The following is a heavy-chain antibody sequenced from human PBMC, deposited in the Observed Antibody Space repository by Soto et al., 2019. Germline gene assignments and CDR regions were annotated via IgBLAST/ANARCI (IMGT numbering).Heavy chain of an antibody. CDR1: GFTFSSYG. J-gene: IGHJ5*02. CDR2: IWYDGSNK. D-gene: IGHD6-6*01. CDR3: ARDLIAARPDNWFDP. Sequence: QVQLVESGGGVVQPGRSLRLSCAASGFTFSSYGMHWVRQAPGKGLEWVAVIWYDGSNKYYADSVKGRFTISRDNSKNTLYLQMNSLRAEDTAVYYCARDLIAARPDNWFDPWGQGTLVTVSS. V-gene: IGHV3-33*01.